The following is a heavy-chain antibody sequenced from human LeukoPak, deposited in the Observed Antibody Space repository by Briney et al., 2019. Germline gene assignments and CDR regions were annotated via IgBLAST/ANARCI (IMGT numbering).Heavy chain of an antibody. V-gene: IGHV1-69*13. J-gene: IGHJ6*02. CDR1: GGTFSSYA. D-gene: IGHD2-2*01. Sequence: SVTVSCTASGGTFSSYAISWVRQAPGQGLEWMGGIIPILGTANYAQKFQGRVTITADESTSTAYMELSSLRSEDTAVYYCARVQLGYCSSTSCYEGYYYYYYGMDVWGQGTTVTVSS. CDR3: ARVQLGYCSSTSCYEGYYYYYYGMDV. CDR2: IIPILGTA.